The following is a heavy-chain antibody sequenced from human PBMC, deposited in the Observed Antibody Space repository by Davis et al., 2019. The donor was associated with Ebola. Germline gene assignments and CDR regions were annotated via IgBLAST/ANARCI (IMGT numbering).Heavy chain of an antibody. V-gene: IGHV3-7*01. J-gene: IGHJ6*04. CDR3: ARDWAGLDV. Sequence: GESLKISCAASGFTFDDYTMHWVRQAPGKGLEWVANIKQDGSEKYCVDSVKGRFTSSRDNAKNSLYLQMNSLRVEDTAVYYCARDWAGLDVWGKGTTVTVSS. D-gene: IGHD3-16*01. CDR1: GFTFDDYT. CDR2: IKQDGSEK.